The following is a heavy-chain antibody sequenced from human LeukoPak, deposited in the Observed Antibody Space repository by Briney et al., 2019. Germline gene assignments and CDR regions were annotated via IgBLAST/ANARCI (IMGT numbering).Heavy chain of an antibody. Sequence: PGGSLRLSCAASGFTFSTYWMHWVRQAPGKGLVWVSRVNGDGSSTNYADSVKGRFTISRDNAKNTLYLQMNSLRAEDTAVYYCARDGIAAAGNWGQGTLVTVSS. CDR1: GFTFSTYW. V-gene: IGHV3-74*01. J-gene: IGHJ4*02. D-gene: IGHD6-13*01. CDR2: VNGDGSST. CDR3: ARDGIAAAGN.